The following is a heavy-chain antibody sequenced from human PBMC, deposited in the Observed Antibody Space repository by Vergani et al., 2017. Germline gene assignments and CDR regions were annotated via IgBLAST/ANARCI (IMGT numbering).Heavy chain of an antibody. J-gene: IGHJ6*02. D-gene: IGHD3-22*01. CDR3: ARVLGGYHTVREYYYYYGMDV. CDR1: GGSFSGYY. V-gene: IGHV4-34*01. CDR2: IYYSGST. Sequence: QVQLKQWGAGLLKPSETLSLTCAVYGGSFSGYYWSWIRQPPGKGLEWIGSIYYSGSTYYNPSLKSRVTISVDTSKNQFSLKLSSVTAADTAVYYCARVLGGYHTVREYYYYYGMDVWGQGTTVTVSS.